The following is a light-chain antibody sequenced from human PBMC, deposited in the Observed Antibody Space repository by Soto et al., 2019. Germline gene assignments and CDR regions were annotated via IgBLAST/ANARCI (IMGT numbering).Light chain of an antibody. J-gene: IGKJ1*01. V-gene: IGKV1-39*01. Sequence: DMQMTQGPSSLSASVGDRVTITCRASQSISSYLNWYQQKPGKAPKLLIYAASSLQSGVPSRFNGSGSGTDFTLTISSLQPEDFATYYCQQSYSTPPTFGQRTKV. CDR3: QQSYSTPPT. CDR1: QSISSY. CDR2: AAS.